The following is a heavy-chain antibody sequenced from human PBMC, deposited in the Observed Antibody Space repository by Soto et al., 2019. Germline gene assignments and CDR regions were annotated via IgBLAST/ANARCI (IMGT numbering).Heavy chain of an antibody. CDR3: ARGERSSSWYGFAY. CDR2: ISSSSSYT. CDR1: GFTFSDYY. J-gene: IGHJ4*02. D-gene: IGHD6-13*01. Sequence: QVQLVESGGGLVKPGGSLRLSCAASGFTFSDYYMSWIRQAPGKGLEWVAYISSSSSYTNYADSVKGRFTISRDNAKNSLYLQMNSLRAEDTAVYHCARGERSSSWYGFAYWGQGTLVTVSS. V-gene: IGHV3-11*06.